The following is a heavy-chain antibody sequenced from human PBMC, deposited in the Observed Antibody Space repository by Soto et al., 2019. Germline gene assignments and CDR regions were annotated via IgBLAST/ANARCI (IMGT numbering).Heavy chain of an antibody. J-gene: IGHJ3*01. CDR2: ISHSGKTI. CDR1: GFTFRDYY. V-gene: IGHV3-11*01. D-gene: IGHD3-16*01. Sequence: GGSLRLSCATSGFTFRDYYFSWIRQAPGKGLEWISYISHSGKTIYYADSVKGRFTISRDDAKNTLYLQMNSLRAEDTAMYYYTRRDSGGFDVWGHGTMVTVSS. CDR3: TRRDSGGFDV.